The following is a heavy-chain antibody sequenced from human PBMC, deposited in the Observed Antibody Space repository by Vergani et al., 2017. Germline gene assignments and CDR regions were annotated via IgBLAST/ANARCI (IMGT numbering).Heavy chain of an antibody. CDR1: GYTFTSYY. V-gene: IGHV1-46*03. CDR2: INPSGGST. J-gene: IGHJ6*02. Sequence: QVQLVQSGAEVKKPGASVKVSCKASGYTFTSYYMHWVRQAPGQGLEWMGIINPSGGSTSYAQKFQGRVTMPRDTSTSTVYMVLSSLRSEDTAVYYCARGLSRLGTYGSGSTAQYGMDVWGQGTTVTVSS. CDR3: ARGLSRLGTYGSGSTAQYGMDV. D-gene: IGHD3-10*01.